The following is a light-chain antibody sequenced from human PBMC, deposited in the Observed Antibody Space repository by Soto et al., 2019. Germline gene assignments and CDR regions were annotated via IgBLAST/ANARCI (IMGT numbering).Light chain of an antibody. CDR2: EVS. CDR1: SSDVGAYNY. J-gene: IGLJ2*01. V-gene: IGLV2-14*01. CDR3: SSYATGSTLL. Sequence: QSALTQPASVSGSPGQSITISCTGTSSDVGAYNYVSWYQQHPGKAPKLMIYEVSNRPSGVSYRFSGSKSGNTASLTISGLQAEDEADYYCSSYATGSTLLFGGGTKVTVL.